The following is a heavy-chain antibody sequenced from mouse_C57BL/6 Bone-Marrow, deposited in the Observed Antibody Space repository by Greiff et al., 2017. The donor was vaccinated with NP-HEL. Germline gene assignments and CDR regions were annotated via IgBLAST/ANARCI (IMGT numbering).Heavy chain of an antibody. Sequence: VQLQESGAELVKPGASVKMSCKASGYTFTSYWITWVKQRPGQGLEWIGDIYPGSGSTNYNEKFKSKATLTVDTSSSTAYMQLSSLTSEDSAVYARASTTGYFDVWGTGTTVTVSS. CDR3: ASTTGYFDV. CDR1: GYTFTSYW. J-gene: IGHJ1*03. D-gene: IGHD2-12*01. V-gene: IGHV1-55*01. CDR2: IYPGSGST.